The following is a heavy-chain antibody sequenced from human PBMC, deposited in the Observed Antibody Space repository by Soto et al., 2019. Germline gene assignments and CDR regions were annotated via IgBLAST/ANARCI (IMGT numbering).Heavy chain of an antibody. V-gene: IGHV3-23*01. J-gene: IGHJ4*02. D-gene: IGHD6-19*01. CDR2: ISGSGGST. CDR3: AKDLIRIAVAGEGENY. Sequence: EVQLLESGGGLVQPGGSLRLSCAASGFTFSSYAMSWVRQAPGKGLEWVSAISGSGGSTYYADSVKGRFTISRDNSKNTLYLQMNSLRAEDTAVYYCAKDLIRIAVAGEGENYWGQGTLVTVSS. CDR1: GFTFSSYA.